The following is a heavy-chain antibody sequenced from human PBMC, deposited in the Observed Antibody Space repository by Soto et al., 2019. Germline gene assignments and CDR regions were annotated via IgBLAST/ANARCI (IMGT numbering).Heavy chain of an antibody. Sequence: PGGSLRLSCAASGFTFSSYAMSWVRQAPGKGLEWVSAISGSGGSTYYADSVKGRFTISRDNSKNTLYLQMNSLRAEDTAVYYCAKDSGYYGSGSRLFDYWGQGTLVTVSS. CDR1: GFTFSSYA. CDR3: AKDSGYYGSGSRLFDY. CDR2: ISGSGGST. J-gene: IGHJ4*02. V-gene: IGHV3-23*01. D-gene: IGHD3-10*01.